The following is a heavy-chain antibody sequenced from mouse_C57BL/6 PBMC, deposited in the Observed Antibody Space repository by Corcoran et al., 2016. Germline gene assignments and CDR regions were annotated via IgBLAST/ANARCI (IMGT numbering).Heavy chain of an antibody. V-gene: IGHV1-80*01. CDR2: IYPGDGDT. J-gene: IGHJ2*01. Sequence: QVQLQQSGAELVKPGASVKISCKASSYAFSSYWMNWVKQRPGKGLEWIGQIYPGDGDTNYNGKFKGKATLTADKSSSTAYMQLRSLTSEDSAVYFCARTYYGNYEHFDYWGQGTTLTVSS. CDR3: ARTYYGNYEHFDY. CDR1: SYAFSSYW. D-gene: IGHD2-10*01.